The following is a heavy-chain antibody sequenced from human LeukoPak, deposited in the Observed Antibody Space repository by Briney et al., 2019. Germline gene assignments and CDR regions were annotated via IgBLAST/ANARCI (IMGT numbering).Heavy chain of an antibody. CDR3: ARPYYYDSSGYYRGAFDI. J-gene: IGHJ3*02. V-gene: IGHV5-51*01. CDR1: GYSFTSYW. Sequence: GESLKISCKGSGYSFTSYWIGWVRQMPGKGLEWMGITYPGDSDTRYSPSFQGQVTISADKSISTAYLQWSSLKASDTAMYYCARPYYYDSSGYYRGAFDIWGQGTMVTVSS. D-gene: IGHD3-22*01. CDR2: TYPGDSDT.